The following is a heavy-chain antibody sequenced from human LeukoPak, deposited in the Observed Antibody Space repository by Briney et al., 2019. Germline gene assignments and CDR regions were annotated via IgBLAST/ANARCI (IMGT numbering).Heavy chain of an antibody. V-gene: IGHV3-23*01. CDR2: ISGSGGYT. CDR3: ARMVRGLYIDY. CDR1: GFTFSSYA. J-gene: IGHJ4*02. Sequence: GGSLRLSCAVSGFTFSSYAMSWVRQAPGKGLEWVSGISGSGGYTYYADSVKGRFTFSRDNPKNTLYLEMSSLRAEDTAVYYCARMVRGLYIDYWGQGTLVTASS. D-gene: IGHD3-10*01.